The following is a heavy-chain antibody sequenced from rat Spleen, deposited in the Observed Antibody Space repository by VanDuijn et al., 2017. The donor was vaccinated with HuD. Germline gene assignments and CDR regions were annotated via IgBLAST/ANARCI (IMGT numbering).Heavy chain of an antibody. J-gene: IGHJ2*01. CDR3: SSLLY. Sequence: EVQLVESGGGLVQPGRSLKLSCAASGFIFSNYYMAWVRQAPTKGLEWVAYISAGGGDTYYRYSVKGRFTISRDNAQHTLYLQMNSLRSEDTATYYCSSLLYWGQGVMVTVSS. V-gene: IGHV5-27*01. CDR2: ISAGGGDT. CDR1: GFIFSNYY.